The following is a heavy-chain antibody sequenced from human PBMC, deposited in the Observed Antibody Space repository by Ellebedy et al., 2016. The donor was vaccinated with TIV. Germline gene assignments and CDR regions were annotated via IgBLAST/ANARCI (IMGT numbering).Heavy chain of an antibody. Sequence: ASVKVSCKASGYTFTDYYMHWVRQAPGQGLEWAGYVNTNTGATYYAQKFQGRVTMTRDTSISTAYMELSRLRSDDTAVYYCARSQGKYSGSYYHFDYWGQGTLVTVSS. D-gene: IGHD1-26*01. V-gene: IGHV1-2*02. CDR1: GYTFTDYY. CDR2: VNTNTGAT. J-gene: IGHJ4*02. CDR3: ARSQGKYSGSYYHFDY.